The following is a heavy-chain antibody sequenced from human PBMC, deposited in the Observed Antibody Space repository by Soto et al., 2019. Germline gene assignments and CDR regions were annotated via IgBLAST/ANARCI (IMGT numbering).Heavy chain of an antibody. CDR1: GYTFTTYA. D-gene: IGHD2-21*02. CDR3: ARAYCGDGCHSPAGYF. CDR2: INTGNGNT. Sequence: ASVKVSCKASGYTFTTYAMHWLRQAHGQRLEGMGWINTGNGNTKYSQRCQGRVTISRDTSATTAYMELSSLTSDDTAVYHCARAYCGDGCHSPAGYFWGQGTLVTVSS. V-gene: IGHV1-3*04. J-gene: IGHJ4*02.